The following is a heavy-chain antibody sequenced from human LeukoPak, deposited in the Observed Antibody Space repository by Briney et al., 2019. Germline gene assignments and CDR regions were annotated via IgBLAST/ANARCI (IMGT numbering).Heavy chain of an antibody. D-gene: IGHD2-21*02. CDR2: IKQDGSEK. J-gene: IGHJ4*02. V-gene: IGHV3-7*01. CDR1: GFTFSSYW. CDR3: ARSEDPIVVATATLDY. Sequence: GGSLRLSCAASGFTFSSYWLSWVRQAPGKGLEWVANIKQDGSEKHYVDSVKGRFTISRDNAKNSLYLQMNSLRAEDTAVYYCARSEDPIVVATATLDYWGQGTLVTVSS.